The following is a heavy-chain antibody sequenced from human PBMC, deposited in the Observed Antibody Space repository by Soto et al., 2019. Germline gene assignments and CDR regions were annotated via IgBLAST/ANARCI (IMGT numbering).Heavy chain of an antibody. CDR1: GFTFSSYA. J-gene: IGHJ3*01. Sequence: EVQMLESGGGLVQPGGSLRLSCAASGFTFSSYALPWVRQAPGKGLEWVSSITGSGDYASYTDSVKGRFTITRDNAKNPLFLQMKSLRADDTAIYYCGKDPNGDYFGAFDFWGQGTMVTVSS. CDR2: ITGSGDYA. CDR3: GKDPNGDYFGAFDF. V-gene: IGHV3-23*01. D-gene: IGHD4-17*01.